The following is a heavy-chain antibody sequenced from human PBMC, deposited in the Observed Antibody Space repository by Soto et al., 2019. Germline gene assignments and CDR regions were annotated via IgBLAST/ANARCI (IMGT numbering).Heavy chain of an antibody. CDR2: TYYRSKWYN. J-gene: IGHJ4*02. D-gene: IGHD6-19*01. Sequence: SQTRSLTCAISGDSVSSNSAAWNWIRQSPSRGLEWLGRTYYRSKWYNDYAVSVKSRITINPDTSKNQFSLQLNSVTPEATAVYYCGRGESISVAWFDYWGQGTLVTVSS. CDR1: GDSVSSNSAA. V-gene: IGHV6-1*01. CDR3: GRGESISVAWFDY.